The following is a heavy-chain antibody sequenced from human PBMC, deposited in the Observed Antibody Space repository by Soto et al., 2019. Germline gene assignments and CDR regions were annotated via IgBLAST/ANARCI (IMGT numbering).Heavy chain of an antibody. CDR3: ARGSFSSSSSWFDP. D-gene: IGHD6-6*01. CDR2: ISYTGRT. Sequence: SETLSLTCTVSGGSISSDANFWSWIRQLPGRGLEWIGYISYTGRTYYTPSLNSRLTISLDTSKNLFSLRLSAVTAADTAVYFCARGSFSSSSSWFDPGGQGNLVIGSA. CDR1: GGSISSDANF. V-gene: IGHV4-31*03. J-gene: IGHJ5*02.